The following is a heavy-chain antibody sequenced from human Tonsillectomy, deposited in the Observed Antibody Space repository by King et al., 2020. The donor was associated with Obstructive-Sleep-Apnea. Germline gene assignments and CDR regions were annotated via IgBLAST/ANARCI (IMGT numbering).Heavy chain of an antibody. CDR2: INPRGGST. CDR3: ARDHLFMVRGYHYYALDV. J-gene: IGHJ6*02. D-gene: IGHD3-10*01. V-gene: IGHV1-46*01. CDR1: GYTFTSYY. Sequence: QLVQSGAEVKKPGASVKVSCKASGYTFTSYYMYWVRQAPGQGLEWMGIINPRGGSTSYAQKFQGRVTMTRDTSTNTVYMELSSLRSEDTAVYYCARDHLFMVRGYHYYALDVWGQGTTVTVSS.